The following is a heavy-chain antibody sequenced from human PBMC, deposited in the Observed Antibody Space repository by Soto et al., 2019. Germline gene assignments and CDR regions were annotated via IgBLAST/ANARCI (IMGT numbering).Heavy chain of an antibody. CDR2: ISDYNGHT. CDR3: ARDGAYCYDSSGYYHTWFDP. J-gene: IGHJ5*02. V-gene: IGHV1-18*01. CDR1: GYTVSIYG. D-gene: IGHD3-22*01. Sequence: ASVKVACKASGYTVSIYGISGVRKAPGQGLEWMGWISDYNGHTNYAQKLQDRVTVTTDTSTSTAYMELRRLRSDDTAVYYCARDGAYCYDSSGYYHTWFDPWGQGTLVTVSS.